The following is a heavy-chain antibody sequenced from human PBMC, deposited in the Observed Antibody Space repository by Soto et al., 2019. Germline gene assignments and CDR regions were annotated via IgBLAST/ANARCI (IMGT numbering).Heavy chain of an antibody. J-gene: IGHJ6*02. V-gene: IGHV3-13*01. CDR3: VTGRSVVVPAAMSPGTYYYGMDV. CDR1: GFTFSSYD. CDR2: IGTAGDT. D-gene: IGHD2-2*01. Sequence: RGSLRLSCAASGFTFSSYDMHWVRQATGKGLEWVSAIGTAGDTYYPGSVKGRFTISRENAKNSLYLQMNSLRAEDTAVYYCVTGRSVVVPAAMSPGTYYYGMDVWGQGTTVTVSS.